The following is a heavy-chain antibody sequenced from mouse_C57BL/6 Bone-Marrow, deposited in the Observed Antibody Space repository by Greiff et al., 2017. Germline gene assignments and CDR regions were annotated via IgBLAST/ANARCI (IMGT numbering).Heavy chain of an antibody. D-gene: IGHD2-4*01. CDR2: IDPETGGT. CDR1: GYTFTDYE. J-gene: IGHJ2*01. CDR3: TRWEDYDGYFDY. V-gene: IGHV1-15*01. Sequence: QVQLQQSGAELVRPGASVTLSCTASGYTFTDYEMHWVKQTPVHGLEWIGAIDPETGGTASNQKFKGKAILTADKSPSTAYMELRSLASEDSAVYYCTRWEDYDGYFDYGGQGTTLTVSS.